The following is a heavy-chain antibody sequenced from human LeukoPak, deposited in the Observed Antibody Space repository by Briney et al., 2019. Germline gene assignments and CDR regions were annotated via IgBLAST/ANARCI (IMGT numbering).Heavy chain of an antibody. CDR3: ARVPYGDYEDAFDI. Sequence: SETLSLNCTVSGGSISSYYWSWIRQPPGKGLEWIGYIYYSGSTNYNPSLKSRVTISVDTSKNQFSLKLSSVTAADTAVYYCARVPYGDYEDAFDIWGQGTMVTVSS. J-gene: IGHJ3*02. CDR1: GGSISSYY. CDR2: IYYSGST. V-gene: IGHV4-59*01. D-gene: IGHD4-17*01.